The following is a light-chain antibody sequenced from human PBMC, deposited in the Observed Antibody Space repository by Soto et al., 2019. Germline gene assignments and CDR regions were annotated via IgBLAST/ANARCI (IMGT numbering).Light chain of an antibody. J-gene: IGLJ3*02. CDR2: EVS. CDR3: ISYTSSSTWV. V-gene: IGLV2-14*01. Sequence: QSALTQPASGSGSPGQSITISCTGTSSDVGGYNYVSWYQQHPGKAPKLMIYEVSNRPSGVSDRFSGSRSGNTASLTISGLQAEDESDYYCISYTSSSTWVFGGGIKLTVL. CDR1: SSDVGGYNY.